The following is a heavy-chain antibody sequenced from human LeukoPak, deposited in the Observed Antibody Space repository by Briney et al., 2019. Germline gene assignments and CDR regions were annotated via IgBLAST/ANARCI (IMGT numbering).Heavy chain of an antibody. V-gene: IGHV4-30-2*01. Sequence: SETLSLTCAVSGGSISSGGYSWSWIRQPLGKGLEWIGYIYHSGSTYYNPSLKSRVTISVDRSKNQFSLKQSSVTAADTAVYYCARAAAGPFDYWGQGTLVTVSS. D-gene: IGHD6-13*01. CDR1: GGSISSGGYS. CDR3: ARAAAGPFDY. CDR2: IYHSGST. J-gene: IGHJ4*02.